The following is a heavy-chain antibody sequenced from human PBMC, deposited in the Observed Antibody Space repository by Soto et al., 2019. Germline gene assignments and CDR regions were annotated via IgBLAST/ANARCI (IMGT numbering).Heavy chain of an antibody. D-gene: IGHD2-15*01. J-gene: IGHJ6*02. CDR1: GFTFSSYG. Sequence: QVPLVESGGGVVQPGRSLRLSCAASGFTFSSYGMHWVRQAPGKGLEWVAIISYDGSNKYYADSVKGRFTISRDNSKNTRYLQMNSLRPEDTAVYYCAKDLGGNLYYYYGLDVWGQGTTVTVSS. CDR2: ISYDGSNK. V-gene: IGHV3-30*18. CDR3: AKDLGGNLYYYYGLDV.